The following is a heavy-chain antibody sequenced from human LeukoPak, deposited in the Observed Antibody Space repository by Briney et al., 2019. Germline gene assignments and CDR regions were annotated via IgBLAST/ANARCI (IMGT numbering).Heavy chain of an antibody. CDR3: AKEKYGVLDY. J-gene: IGHJ4*02. V-gene: IGHV3-48*01. CDR2: ISSSSTTI. D-gene: IGHD4-17*01. CDR1: GFTLSSYN. Sequence: GGSLRLSCAASGFTLSSYNMNWVRQAPGKGLEWVSYISSSSTTIYYADSVKGRFTISRDNSKNTLYLQMNSLRAEDTAVYYCAKEKYGVLDYWGQGTLVTVSS.